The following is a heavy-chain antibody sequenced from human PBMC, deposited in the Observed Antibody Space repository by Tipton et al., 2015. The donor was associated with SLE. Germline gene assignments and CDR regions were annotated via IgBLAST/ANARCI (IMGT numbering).Heavy chain of an antibody. J-gene: IGHJ3*02. CDR3: ATKGMGGAPDAFHI. D-gene: IGHD1-26*01. Sequence: QLVQSGAEVKKPGASVKVSCKASGYTFSSYNLHWVRQAPGQGPEWMGIINPSGGSTSYARKFQGRVTMTRDTSTSTVYMELSSLRSEDTAVYFCATKGMGGAPDAFHIWGHGTMVTVSS. V-gene: IGHV1-46*01. CDR2: INPSGGST. CDR1: GYTFSSYN.